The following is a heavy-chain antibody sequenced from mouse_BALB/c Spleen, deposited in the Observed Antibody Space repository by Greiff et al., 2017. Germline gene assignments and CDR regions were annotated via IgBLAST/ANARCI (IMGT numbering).Heavy chain of an antibody. CDR2: ISSGGSYT. CDR1: GFTFSSYG. J-gene: IGHJ2*01. CDR3: ARHGYGNYVNYFDY. V-gene: IGHV5-6*01. Sequence: EVKVVESGGDLVKPGGSLKLSCAASGFTFSSYGMSWVRQTPDKRLEWVATISSGGSYTYYPDSVKGRFTISRDNAKNTLYLQMSSLKSEDTAMYYCARHGYGNYVNYFDYWGQGTTLTVSS. D-gene: IGHD2-10*02.